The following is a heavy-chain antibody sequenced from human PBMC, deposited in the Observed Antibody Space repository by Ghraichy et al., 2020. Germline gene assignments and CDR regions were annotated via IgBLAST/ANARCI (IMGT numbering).Heavy chain of an antibody. V-gene: IGHV4-34*01. J-gene: IGHJ4*02. D-gene: IGHD2-2*01. Sequence: SETLSLTCAVYGGSFSGYYWSWIRQPPGKGLEWIGEINHSGSTNYNPSLKSRVTISVDTSKNQFSLKLSSVTAADTAVYYCARGRDKRVGYCSSTSCSDYYFDYWGQGTLVTVSS. CDR2: INHSGST. CDR3: ARGRDKRVGYCSSTSCSDYYFDY. CDR1: GGSFSGYY.